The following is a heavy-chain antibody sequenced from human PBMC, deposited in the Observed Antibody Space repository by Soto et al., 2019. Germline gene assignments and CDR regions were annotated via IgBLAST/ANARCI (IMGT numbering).Heavy chain of an antibody. Sequence: GGSLRLSCAASGFTFSDYYMSWIRQAPGKGLEWVSYISSSGSTIYYADSVKGRFTISRDNAKNSLYLQMNSLRAEDTAVYYCASLNYDYYYMDVWGKGTTVTVSS. J-gene: IGHJ6*03. CDR1: GFTFSDYY. CDR3: ASLNYDYYYMDV. V-gene: IGHV3-11*01. CDR2: ISSSGSTI.